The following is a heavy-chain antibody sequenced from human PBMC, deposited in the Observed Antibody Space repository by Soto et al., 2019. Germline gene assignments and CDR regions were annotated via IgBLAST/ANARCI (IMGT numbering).Heavy chain of an antibody. CDR1: GGSFRGFY. J-gene: IGHJ4*02. CDR2: INHVGIT. Sequence: SETLPLTYAVSGGSFRGFYWTWIRQSPGKGLEWLGDINHVGITNYNPSLKSRVSIPVDTSKSQFSLKLSSVTAADTAVYYWVSSHDFWGGRQQPIDSWGQGTLVSV. D-gene: IGHD3-3*01. CDR3: VSSHDFWGGRQQPIDS. V-gene: IGHV4-34*01.